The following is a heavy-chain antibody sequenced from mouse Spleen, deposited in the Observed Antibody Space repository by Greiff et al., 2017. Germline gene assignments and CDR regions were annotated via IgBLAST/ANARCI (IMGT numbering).Heavy chain of an antibody. CDR2: INPDSSTI. Sequence: GVDFSRYWMSWVRRAPGKGLEWIGEINPDSSTINYAPSLKDKFIISRDNAKNTLYLQMSKVRSEDTALYYCARYYYYGSSYDYYAMDYWGQGTSVTVSS. J-gene: IGHJ4*01. CDR3: ARYYYYGSSYDYYAMDY. D-gene: IGHD1-1*01. V-gene: IGHV4-1*01. CDR1: GVDFSRYW.